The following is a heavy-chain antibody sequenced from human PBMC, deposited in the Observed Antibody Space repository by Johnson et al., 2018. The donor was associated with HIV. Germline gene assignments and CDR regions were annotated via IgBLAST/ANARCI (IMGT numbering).Heavy chain of an antibody. J-gene: IGHJ3*01. CDR2: ISYDGSNK. D-gene: IGHD2-15*01. Sequence: QVQLVESGGGVVQPGRSLRLSCAASGFTFSSYGMHWVRQAPGKGLEWVAVISYDGSNKYYADSVKGRFTISRDNSKNTLYLQMNSLRAEDTGVYYCAGRDLLRAFDFWGQGTMVTVSS. V-gene: IGHV3-30*03. CDR1: GFTFSSYG. CDR3: AGRDLLRAFDF.